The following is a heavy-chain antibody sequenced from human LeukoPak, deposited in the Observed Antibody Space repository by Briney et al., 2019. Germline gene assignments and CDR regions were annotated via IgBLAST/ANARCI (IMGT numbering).Heavy chain of an antibody. Sequence: PSETLSLTCTVSGGSISSYYWSWIRQPPGKGLEWIGYIYYSGSTNYNPSLKSRVTISVDTSKNQFSLKLSSVTAADTAVYYCARAPTSRTLDYWRQGTLVTVSS. D-gene: IGHD1-1*01. CDR1: GGSISSYY. CDR3: ARAPTSRTLDY. CDR2: IYYSGST. J-gene: IGHJ4*02. V-gene: IGHV4-59*01.